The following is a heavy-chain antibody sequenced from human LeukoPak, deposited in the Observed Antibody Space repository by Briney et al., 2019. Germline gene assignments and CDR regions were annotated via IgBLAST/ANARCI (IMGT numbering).Heavy chain of an antibody. V-gene: IGHV3-30*02. J-gene: IGHJ6*03. CDR1: GFTFSSFG. D-gene: IGHD2-15*01. CDR2: IRYDGSEK. CDR3: AKDPWDCSGRSCPMYYYYMDV. Sequence: PGGSLTLSCAASGFTFSSFGMHWVRQAPGKGLEWVAFIRYDGSEKYYANSGEGRCTISRDHSKNAVYLQMNSLRAEDTAVYYCAKDPWDCSGRSCPMYYYYMDVWGKGTTVTVSS.